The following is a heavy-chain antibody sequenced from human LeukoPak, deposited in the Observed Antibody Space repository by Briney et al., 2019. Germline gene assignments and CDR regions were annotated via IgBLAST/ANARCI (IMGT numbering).Heavy chain of an antibody. V-gene: IGHV3-23*01. Sequence: PGGSLRLSCAASGFTFSSYAMSWVRQAPGKGLEWVSAISGSGGSTYYADSVKGRFTISRDNSKNTLYLQMNSLRAEDTAVYYCAKIPGIVVVPAAMGWFDHWGQGTLVTVSS. CDR3: AKIPGIVVVPAAMGWFDH. D-gene: IGHD2-2*01. J-gene: IGHJ5*02. CDR1: GFTFSSYA. CDR2: ISGSGGST.